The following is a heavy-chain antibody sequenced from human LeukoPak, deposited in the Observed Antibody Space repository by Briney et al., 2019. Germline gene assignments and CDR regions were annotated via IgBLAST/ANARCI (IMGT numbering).Heavy chain of an antibody. CDR1: GFTFSSYA. CDR2: ISGSGGST. J-gene: IGHJ3*02. CDR3: AKEPRWEQLHSFDI. D-gene: IGHD1/OR15-1a*01. V-gene: IGHV3-23*01. Sequence: AGGSLRLSCAASGFTFSSYAMSWVRQAPGKGLEWVSAISGSGGSTYYADSVKGRFTMSRDNPKNTLFLQMNSLRPEDTAVYYCAKEPRWEQLHSFDIWGQGTTVTVSS.